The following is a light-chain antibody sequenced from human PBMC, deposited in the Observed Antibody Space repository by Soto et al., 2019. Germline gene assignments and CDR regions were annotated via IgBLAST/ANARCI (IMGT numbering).Light chain of an antibody. CDR3: QQRSEWPST. J-gene: IGKJ4*01. CDR2: DAS. CDR1: QSVSSY. Sequence: EIVLTQSPATLSLSPGERATLSCRASQSVSSYLAWYQQKPGQAPRLLIYDASNRATGIPARFSGSGSGTDFTLTISSLEPDDFAVYYCQQRSEWPSTVGGGTKVQIK. V-gene: IGKV3-11*01.